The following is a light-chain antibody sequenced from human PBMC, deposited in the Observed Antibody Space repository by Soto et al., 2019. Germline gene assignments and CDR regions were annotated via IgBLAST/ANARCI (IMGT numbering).Light chain of an antibody. V-gene: IGKV1-6*01. J-gene: IGKJ3*01. CDR2: AAS. CDR1: QDIRND. CDR3: LQGYNFPHT. Sequence: AIQMTQSPSSLSASVGDRVTITCRASQDIRNDLGWYQQKPGKAPNLLIYAASTLQIGVPSRFGGSGSGTDFTLTISSLQPEDFATYYCLQGYNFPHTFGPGTKVDIK.